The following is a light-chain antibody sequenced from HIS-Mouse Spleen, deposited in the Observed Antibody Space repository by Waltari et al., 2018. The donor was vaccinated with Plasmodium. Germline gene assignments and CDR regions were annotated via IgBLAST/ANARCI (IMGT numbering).Light chain of an antibody. CDR3: QQYNNWSFT. CDR2: GAA. Sequence: EIVMTQSPATLSVSPGKRATPSCRASQSVSSNLAWYQQKPGQAPRLLIYGAATRATGIPARFSGSGSGIEFTLTISSLQSEDFAVYYCQQYNNWSFTFGPGTKVDIK. J-gene: IGKJ3*01. CDR1: QSVSSN. V-gene: IGKV3-15*01.